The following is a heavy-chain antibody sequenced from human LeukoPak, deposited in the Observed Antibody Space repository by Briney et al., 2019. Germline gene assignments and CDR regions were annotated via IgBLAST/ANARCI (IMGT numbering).Heavy chain of an antibody. CDR2: IYYTGAT. J-gene: IGHJ4*02. CDR1: GGSIGRYY. Sequence: SETLSLTCTVSGGSIGRYYWTWLRQPPGKGLEYIGYIYYTGATNYNPSLKSRVTISVDTSKNQFSLKMTSVTAADTAVYFCAKYGNSGWVIDNWGQGTLVTVSS. D-gene: IGHD6-19*01. CDR3: AKYGNSGWVIDN. V-gene: IGHV4-59*08.